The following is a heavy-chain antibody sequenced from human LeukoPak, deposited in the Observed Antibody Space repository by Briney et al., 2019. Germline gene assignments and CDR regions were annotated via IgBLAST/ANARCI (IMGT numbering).Heavy chain of an antibody. CDR1: GGSISSYY. D-gene: IGHD3-10*01. CDR2: IYYSGST. V-gene: IGHV4-59*08. Sequence: PSETLSLTCTVSGGSISSYYWSWIWQPPGKGLEWIRYIYYSGSTNYNPSLKSRVTISVDTSKNQFSLKLSSVTAADTAVYYCARGITMVRGRVGAGHQHFDYWGQGTLVTVSS. J-gene: IGHJ4*02. CDR3: ARGITMVRGRVGAGHQHFDY.